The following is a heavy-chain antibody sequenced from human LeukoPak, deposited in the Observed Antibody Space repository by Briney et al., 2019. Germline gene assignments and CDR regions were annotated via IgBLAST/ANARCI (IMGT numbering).Heavy chain of an antibody. D-gene: IGHD2-2*02. CDR3: ARDRGSQLLYIRAFDI. J-gene: IGHJ3*02. V-gene: IGHV1-3*01. CDR1: GYTFTSYA. Sequence: ASVKVSCKASGYTFTSYAMHWVRQAPGQRLEWMGWINAGNGNTKYSQKFQGRVTITRDTSASTAYMELRSLRSDDTAVYYCARDRGSQLLYIRAFDIWGQGTMVTVSS. CDR2: INAGNGNT.